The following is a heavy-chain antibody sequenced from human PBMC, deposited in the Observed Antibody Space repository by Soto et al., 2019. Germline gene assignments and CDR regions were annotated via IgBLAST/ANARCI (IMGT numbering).Heavy chain of an antibody. D-gene: IGHD5-12*01. CDR2: MNQDGSEK. CDR1: GFTFSSYY. V-gene: IGHV3-7*05. J-gene: IGHJ4*02. Sequence: EVQLVESGGGLVQPGGSLRLSCAASGFTFSSYYMTWVRQAPGEGLEWVANMNQDGSEKYYVDSVKGRFIISRDNAENLLYLEVSSLRTDDTAVYYCVRDIVAPGSLVYFDYWGQGTLVTVSS. CDR3: VRDIVAPGSLVYFDY.